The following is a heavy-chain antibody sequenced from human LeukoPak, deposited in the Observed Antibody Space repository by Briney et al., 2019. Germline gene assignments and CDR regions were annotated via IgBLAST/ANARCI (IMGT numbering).Heavy chain of an antibody. Sequence: QPGGSLRVSCAASGFTFSSYGMHWVRQAPGKGLEWVAVIWYDGSNKYYADSVKGRFTISRDNSKNTLYLQMNSLRAEDTAVYYCAKDFEDFLLTGTTWAFDIWGQGAMVTVSS. V-gene: IGHV3-33*06. CDR3: AKDFEDFLLTGTTWAFDI. CDR1: GFTFSSYG. CDR2: IWYDGSNK. J-gene: IGHJ3*02. D-gene: IGHD1-7*01.